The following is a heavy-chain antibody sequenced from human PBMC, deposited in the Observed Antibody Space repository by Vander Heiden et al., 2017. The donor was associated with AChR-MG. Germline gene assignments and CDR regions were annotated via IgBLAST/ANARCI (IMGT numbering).Heavy chain of an antibody. CDR1: GGSVSSGYY. Sequence: QVQLQESGPGLVTPSETLSLTCPVSGGSVSSGYYWSWIRQPPGKGLEWIGYIYNSGRTNDNPSLKSRVTISVDTSKNQFSMKMRSVTAADTAMYYYAKRSPQKWFDPWGQGTLVTVSS. J-gene: IGHJ5*02. CDR3: AKRSPQKWFDP. CDR2: IYNSGRT. V-gene: IGHV4-61*01.